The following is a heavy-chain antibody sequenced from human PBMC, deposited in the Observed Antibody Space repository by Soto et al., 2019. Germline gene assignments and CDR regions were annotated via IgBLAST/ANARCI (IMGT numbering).Heavy chain of an antibody. CDR2: LITMFGAP. CDR1: GGTFSSHV. D-gene: IGHD2-15*01. CDR3: ASGSGEKGFGS. Sequence: QVRLVQSGAEVKKPGSSVQVSCKAYGGTFSSHVISWVRQAPGQGLEYMGGLITMFGAPHFAERFLYRVASPADKTTHPAYLELSRLRAEDTAIYLCASGSGEKGFGSWGQGTLVTVSS. V-gene: IGHV1-69*06. J-gene: IGHJ4*02.